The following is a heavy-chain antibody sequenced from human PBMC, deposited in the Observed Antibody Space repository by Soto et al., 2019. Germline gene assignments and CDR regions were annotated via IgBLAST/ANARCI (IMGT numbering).Heavy chain of an antibody. Sequence: GASVKVSCKASGYTFTSSGISWVRQAPGQGLEWLGWISTDNGNTNYAQKLQGRVTMTTDTSTSTAYMELRSLRSDDTAVYYCARDLRYYDILSGGMDVWGQGTTVTV. CDR2: ISTDNGNT. CDR3: ARDLRYYDILSGGMDV. CDR1: GYTFTSSG. J-gene: IGHJ6*02. D-gene: IGHD3-9*01. V-gene: IGHV1-18*01.